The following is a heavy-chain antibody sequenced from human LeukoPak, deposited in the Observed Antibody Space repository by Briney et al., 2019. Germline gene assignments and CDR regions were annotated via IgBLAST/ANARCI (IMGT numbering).Heavy chain of an antibody. CDR3: AKKGSGGWYTHIDY. V-gene: IGHV3-23*01. D-gene: IGHD6-19*01. CDR2: ISGGATNT. J-gene: IGHJ4*02. CDR1: GFTFSSYA. Sequence: GGSLRLSCAASGFTFSSYAMSWVRQAPGKGLEWVSTISGGATNTYYADSVKGRFTISRDDSKNTLYVQMSSLRAEDTAVYYCAKKGSGGWYTHIDYWGQGTLVTVSS.